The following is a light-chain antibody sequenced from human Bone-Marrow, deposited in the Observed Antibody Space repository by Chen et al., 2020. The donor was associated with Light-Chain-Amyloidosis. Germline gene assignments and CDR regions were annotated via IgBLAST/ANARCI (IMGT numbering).Light chain of an antibody. V-gene: IGKV1-33*01. J-gene: IGKJ2*01. Sequence: DIQMTQSPSSLSASVGDRVTITCQASQDISSSLNWYQQKQGEAPKRLIYDTSILETWVPSRFRGSGSGTHFTFPSSSLQSEGFATYYCQQCDNIPYTFGQGTKLEIK. CDR1: QDISSS. CDR3: QQCDNIPYT. CDR2: DTS.